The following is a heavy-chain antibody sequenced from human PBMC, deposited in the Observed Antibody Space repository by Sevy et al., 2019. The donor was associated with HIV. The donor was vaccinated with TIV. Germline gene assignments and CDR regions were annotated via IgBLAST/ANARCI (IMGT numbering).Heavy chain of an antibody. CDR3: ARGWAYPDS. J-gene: IGHJ4*02. CDR1: EFTFIKFA. Sequence: GVSLRLSCAASEFTFIKFAMSWVRQAPGKGLEWVASIKEDGSETYYVDSVKGRFTISRDNAKNSLFLQMNILRAEDMAVYYCARGWAYPDSWGQGSLVTVSS. V-gene: IGHV3-7*03. CDR2: IKEDGSET.